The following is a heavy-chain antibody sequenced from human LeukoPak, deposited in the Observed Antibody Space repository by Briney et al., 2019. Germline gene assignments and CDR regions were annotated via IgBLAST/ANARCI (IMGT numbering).Heavy chain of an antibody. CDR2: ISGSGDTT. J-gene: IGHJ4*02. V-gene: IGHV3-23*01. Sequence: PGGSLRLSCAASGFTFSRYAMSWVRQAPGKGLEWVSAISGSGDTTYYADSVKGRFSISRDNAKNTLYLQMNSLRVEDTAVYYCARGRPHGNDYWGQGTLVTVSS. CDR3: ARGRPHGNDY. D-gene: IGHD4-23*01. CDR1: GFTFSRYA.